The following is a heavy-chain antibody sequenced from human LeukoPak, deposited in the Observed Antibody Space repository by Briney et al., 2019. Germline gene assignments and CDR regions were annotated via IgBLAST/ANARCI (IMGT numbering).Heavy chain of an antibody. Sequence: ASVKVSCKASGYIFTSYGISWVRQAPGQGLEWMGWISAYNGNTNYAQKLQGRVTMTTDTSTSTAYMELRSLRSDDTAVYYCARVPYDSSGYYLGYFDYWGQGTLVTVSS. CDR2: ISAYNGNT. J-gene: IGHJ4*02. CDR3: ARVPYDSSGYYLGYFDY. CDR1: GYIFTSYG. D-gene: IGHD3-22*01. V-gene: IGHV1-18*01.